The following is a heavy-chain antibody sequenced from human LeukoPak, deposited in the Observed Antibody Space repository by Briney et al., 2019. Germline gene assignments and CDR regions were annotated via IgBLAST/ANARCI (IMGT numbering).Heavy chain of an antibody. Sequence: GASVKVSCKASGYTFTGYYMHWVRQAPGQGLEWMGGIIPIFGTANYAQKFQGRVTITTDESTSTAYMELSSLRSEDTAVYYCARALELQDYWGQGTLVTVSS. CDR1: GYTFTGYY. V-gene: IGHV1-69*05. J-gene: IGHJ4*02. D-gene: IGHD1-7*01. CDR3: ARALELQDY. CDR2: IIPIFGTA.